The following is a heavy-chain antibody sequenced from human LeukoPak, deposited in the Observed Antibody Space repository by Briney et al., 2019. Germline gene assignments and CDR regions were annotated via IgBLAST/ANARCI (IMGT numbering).Heavy chain of an antibody. CDR2: IWYDGSNK. CDR3: ARPRGGYGDYGHFDY. Sequence: GRSLRLSCAASGFTFSSYGMHWVRQAPGKGLDWVAVIWYDGSNKYYADSVKGRFTISRDNSKNTLYLQMNSLRAEDTAVYYCARPRGGYGDYGHFDYWGQGTLVTVSS. CDR1: GFTFSSYG. D-gene: IGHD4-17*01. J-gene: IGHJ4*02. V-gene: IGHV3-33*01.